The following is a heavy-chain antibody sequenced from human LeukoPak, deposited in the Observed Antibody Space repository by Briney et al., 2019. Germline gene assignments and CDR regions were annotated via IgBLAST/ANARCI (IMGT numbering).Heavy chain of an antibody. CDR1: GFTFSSYA. Sequence: GGSLRLSCAASGFTFSSYAMHWVRQAPGKGLEWVAVISYDGSNKYYADSVKGRFTISRDNSKNTLYLQMNSLRAEDTAVYYCARDNRITMVRGVIITYYFDYWGQGTLVTVSS. CDR3: ARDNRITMVRGVIITYYFDY. J-gene: IGHJ4*02. V-gene: IGHV3-30*04. CDR2: ISYDGSNK. D-gene: IGHD3-10*01.